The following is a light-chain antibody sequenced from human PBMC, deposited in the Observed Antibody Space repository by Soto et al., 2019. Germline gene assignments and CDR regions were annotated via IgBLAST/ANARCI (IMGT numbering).Light chain of an antibody. J-gene: IGKJ5*01. CDR2: AAS. Sequence: DIVMKQSPATLSVSPGETATLSCRASRSVSFYVAWYQQKPGQAPRLLIHAASTRATGIPARFSGSVSGTQFTLTISILQSEAFAVYYSQQYNNWPPITYGQGTHLEIK. CDR3: QQYNNWPPIT. V-gene: IGKV3-15*01. CDR1: RSVSFY.